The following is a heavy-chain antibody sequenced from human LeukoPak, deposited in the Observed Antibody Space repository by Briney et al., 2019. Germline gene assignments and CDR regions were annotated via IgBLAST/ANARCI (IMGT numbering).Heavy chain of an antibody. CDR1: GFSFTSYN. CDR3: GRDFVNGAKARFDC. Sequence: GTSLRLSCAASGFSFTSYNFRWVRQAPGKGLQWLGFISYDGNIKYEDSVKGRFTISRDNSKNTLYLQMNSLRAEDTAIYYCGRDFVNGAKARFDCWGQGTLVTVSS. V-gene: IGHV3-30*03. D-gene: IGHD4/OR15-4a*01. CDR2: ISYDGNIK. J-gene: IGHJ4*02.